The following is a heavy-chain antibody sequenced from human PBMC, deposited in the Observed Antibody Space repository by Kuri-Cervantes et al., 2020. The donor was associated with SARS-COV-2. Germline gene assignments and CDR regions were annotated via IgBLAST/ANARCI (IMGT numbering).Heavy chain of an antibody. CDR3: AKAYTLSYYYYMDV. J-gene: IGHJ6*03. CDR1: GFTFSSYA. CDR2: ISGSGGST. Sequence: ETLSLTCAASGFTFSSYAMSWVRQAPGKGLEWVSAISGSGGSTYYADSVKGRFTISRDNSKNTLYLQMNSLRAEDTAVYYCAKAYTLSYYYYMDVWGKGTTVTVSS. D-gene: IGHD1-14*01. V-gene: IGHV3-23*01.